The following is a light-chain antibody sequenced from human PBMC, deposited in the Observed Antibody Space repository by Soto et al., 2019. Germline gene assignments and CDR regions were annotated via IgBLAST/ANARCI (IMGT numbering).Light chain of an antibody. V-gene: IGKV1-8*01. CDR1: QGISSN. CDR2: AAS. Sequence: AIRMTQSPSSLSASTGDRATITCRASQGISSNLAWYQQKPGKATKLLIYAASTLQTGVPSRFSGSGSGTDFTLTISCLQSEDFATYYCQQYYSYPRTFGHGTKVEIK. CDR3: QQYYSYPRT. J-gene: IGKJ1*01.